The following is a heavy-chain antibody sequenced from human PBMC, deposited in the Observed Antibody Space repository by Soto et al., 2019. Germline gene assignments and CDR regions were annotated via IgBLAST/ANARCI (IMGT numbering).Heavy chain of an antibody. V-gene: IGHV4-59*01. CDR3: ARTYCSSTTCYDLFDS. J-gene: IGHJ4*02. D-gene: IGHD2-2*01. CDR1: GGSISSYY. Sequence: SETLSLTCTVSGGSISSYYWSWIRQPPGKGLEWIGYIYYSGSTNYNPSLKSRVTISVDTSNNQFSLKLSSVTAADTAVYYCARTYCSSTTCYDLFDSWGQGTLVTVSS. CDR2: IYYSGST.